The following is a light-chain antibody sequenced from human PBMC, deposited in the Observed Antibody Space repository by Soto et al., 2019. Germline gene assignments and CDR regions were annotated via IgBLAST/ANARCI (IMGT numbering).Light chain of an antibody. V-gene: IGKV3-11*01. CDR3: QQRSNWPSIT. J-gene: IGKJ5*01. CDR1: QSVSSY. CDR2: DAS. Sequence: EFVLTQSAGTLSLSPGERATLSCRGSQSVSSYLAWYQQKPGQAPRLLIYDASNRATGIPARFSGSGSGTDLTLTINSLEPEDFAVYYCQQRSNWPSITFGQGTRLEIK.